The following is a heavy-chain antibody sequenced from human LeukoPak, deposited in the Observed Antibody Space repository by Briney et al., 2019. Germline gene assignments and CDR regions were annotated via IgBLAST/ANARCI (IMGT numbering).Heavy chain of an antibody. CDR2: ISYDGSNK. CDR1: GFTFSSYG. CDR3: AKERDTMVRVFDY. J-gene: IGHJ4*02. V-gene: IGHV3-30*18. Sequence: PGRSLRLPCAASGFTFSSYGMHWVRQAPGKGLEWVAVISYDGSNKYYADSVKGRFTISRDNSKNTLYLQMNSLRAEDTAVYYCAKERDTMVRVFDYWGQGTLVTVSS. D-gene: IGHD3-10*01.